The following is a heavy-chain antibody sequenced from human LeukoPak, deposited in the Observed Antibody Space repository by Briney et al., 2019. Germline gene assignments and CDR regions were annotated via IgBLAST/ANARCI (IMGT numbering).Heavy chain of an antibody. CDR2: INHSGST. D-gene: IGHD6-13*01. J-gene: IGHJ4*02. CDR3: ASTAYGAGTDFDY. CDR1: GGSFSGYY. Sequence: SETLSLTCVVYGGSFSGYYWSWIRQPPGKGLEWIGEINHSGSTNYNPSLKSRVTISVDTSKNQFSLKLSSVTAADTAVYYCASTAYGAGTDFDYWGQGTLVTVSS. V-gene: IGHV4-34*01.